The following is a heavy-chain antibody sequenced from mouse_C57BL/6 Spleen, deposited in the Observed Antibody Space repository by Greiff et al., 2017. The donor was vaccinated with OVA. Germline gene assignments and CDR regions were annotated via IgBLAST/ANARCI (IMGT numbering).Heavy chain of an antibody. CDR3: VREGAYYYGSSYVDYAMDY. J-gene: IGHJ4*01. Sequence: EVQRVESGGGLVQPKGSLKLSCAASGFTFNTYAMHWVRQAPGKGLEWVARIRSKSSNYATYYADSVKDRFTISRDDSQSMLYLQMNNLKTEDTAMYYCVREGAYYYGSSYVDYAMDYWGQGTSVTVSS. V-gene: IGHV10-3*01. CDR1: GFTFNTYA. CDR2: IRSKSSNYAT. D-gene: IGHD1-1*01.